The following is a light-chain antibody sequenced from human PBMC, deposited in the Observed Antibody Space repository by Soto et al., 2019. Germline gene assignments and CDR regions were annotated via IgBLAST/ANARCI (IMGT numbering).Light chain of an antibody. V-gene: IGKV3-15*01. CDR3: QQYNKWPRT. Sequence: EIVMTQSPSTLSVSPRERATLSCRSSQSVSSNLAWYQQKPGQAPRLLIYGASTRATGIPARFSGSGSGTEFTLTISSLQSEDFAVYYCQQYNKWPRTVGQGGKVDIK. J-gene: IGKJ1*01. CDR1: QSVSSN. CDR2: GAS.